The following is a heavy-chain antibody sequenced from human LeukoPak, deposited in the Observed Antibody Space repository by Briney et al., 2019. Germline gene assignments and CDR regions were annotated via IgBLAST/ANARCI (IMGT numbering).Heavy chain of an antibody. V-gene: IGHV4-59*08. D-gene: IGHD2-8*01. CDR3: ARQPPNTASFDY. Sequence: SETLSLTCTVSSGSIGNYYWSWIRQPPGKGLEWIGYIYYSGGTNLNPSLKSRFSVSVDTSKNQVSLKLISVTAADTAVYFCARQPPNTASFDYWGQGTLVTVSS. J-gene: IGHJ4*02. CDR2: IYYSGGT. CDR1: SGSIGNYY.